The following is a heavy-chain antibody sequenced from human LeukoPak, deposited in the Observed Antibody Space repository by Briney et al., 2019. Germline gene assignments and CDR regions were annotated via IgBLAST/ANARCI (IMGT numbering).Heavy chain of an antibody. CDR1: GFTFSNAW. D-gene: IGHD3-22*01. Sequence: PGGSLRLSCAASGFTFSNAWMNWVRQAPGKGLEWVGRIKSKTDGGTTDYAAPVKGRFTISRDDSKNTLYLQMNSLKTEDTAVYYCTTIISPYDSSGYYYYFDYWGQGTLVTVSS. J-gene: IGHJ4*02. CDR3: TTIISPYDSSGYYYYFDY. CDR2: IKSKTDGGTT. V-gene: IGHV3-15*07.